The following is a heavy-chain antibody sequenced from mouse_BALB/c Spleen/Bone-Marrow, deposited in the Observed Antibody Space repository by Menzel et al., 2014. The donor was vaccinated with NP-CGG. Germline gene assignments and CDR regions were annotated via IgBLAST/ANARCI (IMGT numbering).Heavy chain of an antibody. CDR1: GFTFTDYY. V-gene: IGHV7-3*02. CDR3: ARDIGGITLDY. J-gene: IGHJ2*01. D-gene: IGHD1-1*01. CDR2: IRNKANGYTT. Sequence: VQLQQSGGGLVQPGGSLRLSCATSGFTFTDYYMNWVRQPPGKALEWLGFIRNKANGYTTEFSASVKGRFTISRDNSQSILYLQMNTLRAEDSATYYCARDIGGITLDYWGQGTTLTVSS.